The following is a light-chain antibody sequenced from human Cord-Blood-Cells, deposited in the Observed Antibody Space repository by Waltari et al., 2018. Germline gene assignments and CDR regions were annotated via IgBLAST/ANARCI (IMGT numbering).Light chain of an antibody. Sequence: QSVLTQPPSASGTPGQSVTISCSGSSSNIGSNTVSWYQQLPGTAPKLLIYSNNQRPSGVPDRFSGSKSGTSASLAISRLQSEDEADYYWAAWDDSLNGPVFGGGTKLTVL. V-gene: IGLV1-44*01. J-gene: IGLJ3*02. CDR3: AAWDDSLNGPV. CDR1: SSNIGSNT. CDR2: SNN.